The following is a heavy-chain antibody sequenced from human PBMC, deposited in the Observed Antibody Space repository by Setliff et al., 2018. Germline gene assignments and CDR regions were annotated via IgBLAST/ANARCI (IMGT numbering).Heavy chain of an antibody. J-gene: IGHJ6*04. Sequence: PGGSLRLSCAASGFSFRTFSMHWVRQAPGKGLEWVSSISPDSIHIYYADSVKGRFTISRDNARDSLYLHMNSLGAEDTAVYYCARMSGFLYIDVWGKGTTVTVSS. CDR1: GFSFRTFS. D-gene: IGHD3-3*01. CDR3: ARMSGFLYIDV. CDR2: ISPDSIHI. V-gene: IGHV3-21*01.